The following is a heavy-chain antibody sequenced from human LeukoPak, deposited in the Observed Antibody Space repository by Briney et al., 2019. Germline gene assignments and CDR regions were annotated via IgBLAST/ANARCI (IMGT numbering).Heavy chain of an antibody. CDR2: INTNTGNP. J-gene: IGHJ6*03. CDR3: ARVGRPFYYYYMDV. D-gene: IGHD6-6*01. V-gene: IGHV7-4-1*02. Sequence: ASVKVSCKASGYTFNNYAMNWVRQAPGHGLEWMGWINTNTGNPTYAQGFTGRFIFSFDTSVSTAYLQISSLKAEDTAIYYCARVGRPFYYYYMDVWGKGTTVTVSS. CDR1: GYTFNNYA.